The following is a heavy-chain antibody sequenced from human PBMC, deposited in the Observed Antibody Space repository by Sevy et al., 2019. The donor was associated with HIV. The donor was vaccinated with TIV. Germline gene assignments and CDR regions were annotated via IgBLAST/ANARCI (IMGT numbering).Heavy chain of an antibody. CDR3: ARGRVNFDY. J-gene: IGHJ4*02. CDR1: GYTFTDYY. CDR2: INPNTGVK. Sequence: ASVKVSCKASGYTFTDYYLHWVRQAPGQGLEWMTYINPNTGVKNYAQKFRGRVTMTTDTSINTVYMELTRLTSDDTAVYFCARGRVNFDYWGQGTLVTVSS. V-gene: IGHV1-2*02.